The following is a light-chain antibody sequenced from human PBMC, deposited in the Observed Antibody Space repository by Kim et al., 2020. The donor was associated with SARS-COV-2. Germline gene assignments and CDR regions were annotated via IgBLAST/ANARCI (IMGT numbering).Light chain of an antibody. CDR3: QQYTNWPRGT. Sequence: SLGERATLSCRASQSVSSSLAWYQHKPGQAPRLLVYGASTRATGIPARFSGSGSETEFTLTISCLQSEDFAVYYCQQYTNWPRGTFGQGTKLEI. CDR1: QSVSSS. V-gene: IGKV3-15*01. J-gene: IGKJ2*01. CDR2: GAS.